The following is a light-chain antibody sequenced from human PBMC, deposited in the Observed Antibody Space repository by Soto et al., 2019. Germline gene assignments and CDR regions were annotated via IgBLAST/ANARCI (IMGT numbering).Light chain of an antibody. J-gene: IGKJ4*01. V-gene: IGKV3-15*01. CDR1: QGVGRN. Sequence: EIVMTQSPATLSVSPGEGVTLSCTASQGVGRNLAWYQQKPGQTPRLLIYSAFTRATGIPARFSGSGSGTEFTLTINSLQSEDFAVYYCHRYNDWPRTFGEGTKVEVK. CDR3: HRYNDWPRT. CDR2: SAF.